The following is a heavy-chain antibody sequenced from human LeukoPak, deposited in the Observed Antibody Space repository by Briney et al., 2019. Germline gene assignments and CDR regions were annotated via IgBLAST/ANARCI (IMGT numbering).Heavy chain of an antibody. V-gene: IGHV4-61*08. Sequence: SETLSLTCTVSGGSVSGGGFSWSWIRQPPGKGLEWINYIYYTGNTDYNPSLKSRVTISVDTSKNQFSLKVYSVTAADTAVYFCARWVRGTNFFDYWGQGTLVTVSS. CDR3: ARWVRGTNFFDY. J-gene: IGHJ4*02. CDR2: IYYTGNT. D-gene: IGHD1-1*01. CDR1: GGSVSGGGFS.